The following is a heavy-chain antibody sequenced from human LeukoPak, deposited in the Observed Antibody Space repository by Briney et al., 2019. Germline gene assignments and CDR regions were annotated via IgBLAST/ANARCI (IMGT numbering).Heavy chain of an antibody. V-gene: IGHV3-30*02. CDR3: ARGYSSGWFYFDN. CDR1: GFTFSSYG. Sequence: PGGSLRLSCAASGFTFSSYGMHWVRQAPGKGLEWVAFIRYDGSNKYYADSVKGRFTISRDNSKNTLYLQMNSLRAEDTAVYYCARGYSSGWFYFDNWGQGTLVTVSS. D-gene: IGHD6-19*01. J-gene: IGHJ4*02. CDR2: IRYDGSNK.